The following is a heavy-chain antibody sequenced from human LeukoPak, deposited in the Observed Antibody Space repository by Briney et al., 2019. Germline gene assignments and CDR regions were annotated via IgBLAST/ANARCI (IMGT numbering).Heavy chain of an antibody. V-gene: IGHV3-7*01. J-gene: IGHJ4*02. D-gene: IGHD6-13*01. Sequence: GGSLRLSCAASGLIFTSYWMTWVRQAPGKGLEWVANIKQDGSEKYYVDSVMGRFTISRDNAKNSLYLQMNSLRAEDTAVYYCARMSSSSWYVCDYWGQGTLVTVSS. CDR2: IKQDGSEK. CDR3: ARMSSSSWYVCDY. CDR1: GLIFTSYW.